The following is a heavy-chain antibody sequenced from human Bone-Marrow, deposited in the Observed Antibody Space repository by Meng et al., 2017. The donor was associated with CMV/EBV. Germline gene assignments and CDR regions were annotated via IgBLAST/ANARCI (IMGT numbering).Heavy chain of an antibody. CDR3: AKAAAAGGWGGWYFDL. Sequence: GESLKISCAASGFTVSSNYMSWVRQAPGKGLEWVSLISWDGGSTYYADSVKGRFTISRDNSKNSLYLQMNSLRTEDTALYYCAKAAAAGGWGGWYFDLWGRGTLVTVSS. CDR2: ISWDGGST. J-gene: IGHJ2*01. CDR1: GFTVSSNY. D-gene: IGHD6-13*01. V-gene: IGHV3-43*01.